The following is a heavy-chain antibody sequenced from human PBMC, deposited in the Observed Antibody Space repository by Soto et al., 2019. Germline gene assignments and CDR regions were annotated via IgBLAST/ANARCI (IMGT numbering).Heavy chain of an antibody. V-gene: IGHV3-23*01. J-gene: IGHJ1*01. CDR1: GFTFRYYA. D-gene: IGHD6-19*01. CDR2: ISASGGST. Sequence: PGGSLRLSCAASGFTFRYYAMTWVRQAPGKGLEWVSGISASGGSTNYADSVKGRFTISRDNALNSLYLQMNSPRDEDTAIYYCAIERREYDSGWYIDRWGQGNPVTLSS. CDR3: AIERREYDSGWYIDR.